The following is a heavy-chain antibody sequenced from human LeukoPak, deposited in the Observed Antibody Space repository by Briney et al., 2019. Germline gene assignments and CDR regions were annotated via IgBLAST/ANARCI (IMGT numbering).Heavy chain of an antibody. CDR2: IKQDGSEK. CDR1: GFTFSSYW. D-gene: IGHD6-13*01. V-gene: IGHV3-7*01. J-gene: IGHJ4*02. Sequence: GGSLRLSCAASGFTFSSYWMSWVRQAPGKGLEWVANIKQDGSEKYYVDSVKGRVTISRDNPKNSLYLQMNSLRAEDTAVYYCARDLRQLVGYFDYWGQGTLVTVSS. CDR3: ARDLRQLVGYFDY.